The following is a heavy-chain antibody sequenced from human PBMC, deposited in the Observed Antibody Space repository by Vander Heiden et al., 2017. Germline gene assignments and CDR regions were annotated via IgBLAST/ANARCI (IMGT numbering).Heavy chain of an antibody. CDR1: GFAFSNCW. D-gene: IGHD6-13*01. CDR3: ATSKAAAGVD. V-gene: IGHV3-7*01. CDR2: INEDGNKK. Sequence: EVHLVESGGGLVQPGGPLRLSCAASGFAFSNCWMSWVRQAPGKGLEWVANINEDGNKKYYVESAKGRFTVSRDNAKNSLYLQMNSLRAEDTAVYYCATSKAAAGVDWGQGTLVTVSS. J-gene: IGHJ4*02.